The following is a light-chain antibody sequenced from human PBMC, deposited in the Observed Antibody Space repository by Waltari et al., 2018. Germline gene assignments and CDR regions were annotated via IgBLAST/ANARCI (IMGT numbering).Light chain of an antibody. V-gene: IGKV4-1*01. CDR1: QSVLYSSNNKNY. CDR3: QQYYSTLLT. Sequence: DIVMTQSPDSLDVSLGERATINCKSSQSVLYSSNNKNYLAWYQQKPGQPPKLLIYWASTRESVVPDRFSGSGSVTDFTLTIISLQAEDVAVYYCQQYYSTLLTFGGGTKVEIK. CDR2: WAS. J-gene: IGKJ4*01.